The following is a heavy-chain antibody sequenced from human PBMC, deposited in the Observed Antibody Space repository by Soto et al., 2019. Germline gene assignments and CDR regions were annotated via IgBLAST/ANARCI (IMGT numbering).Heavy chain of an antibody. D-gene: IGHD5-12*01. CDR1: GGSIGSGDYY. V-gene: IGHV4-30-4*01. J-gene: IGHJ5*02. CDR3: ARYTKGYGGYDYGLDP. Sequence: TLSLTCTVSGGSIGSGDYYWTWIRQPPGRGLEWTGYIFSSGSTFYNPSLKSRLIISLDRSKNQFSLKLTSVTAADTAVYYCARYTKGYGGYDYGLDPWGQGTLVTVSS. CDR2: IFSSGST.